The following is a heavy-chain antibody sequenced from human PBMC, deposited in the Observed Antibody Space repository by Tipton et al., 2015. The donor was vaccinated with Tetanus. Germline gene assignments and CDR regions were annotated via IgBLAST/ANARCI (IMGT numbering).Heavy chain of an antibody. CDR1: GFTFRSYG. Sequence: SGFTFRSYGMHWVRQAPGKGLEWVAIIWRDASAEYYADSVKGRFTISRDNSNNTLYLQMSSLRAEDTAVYYCAGDSSGGYGGGADYWGQGILVTVSS. D-gene: IGHD6-19*01. J-gene: IGHJ4*02. V-gene: IGHV3-33*01. CDR3: AGDSSGGYGGGADY. CDR2: IWRDASAE.